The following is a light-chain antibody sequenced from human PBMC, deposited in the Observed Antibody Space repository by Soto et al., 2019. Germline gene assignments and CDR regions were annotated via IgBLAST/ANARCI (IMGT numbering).Light chain of an antibody. J-gene: IGKJ4*01. V-gene: IGKV1-5*01. CDR2: DAS. CDR1: QSISSW. CDR3: QQYSSYS. Sequence: DIQMTQSPSTLSASVGDRVTITCRASQSISSWLAWYQQKPGKAPKLLIYDASSLESGVPSRFSGSGSGTEFTLTISSLQPDDFATYYCQQYSSYSFGGGTKVEIK.